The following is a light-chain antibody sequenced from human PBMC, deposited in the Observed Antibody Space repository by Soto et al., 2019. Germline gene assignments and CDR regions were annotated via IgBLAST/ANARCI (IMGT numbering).Light chain of an antibody. Sequence: EIVLTQSPATLSVSLGDSATLSCRASQSASLSLAWYQMRPGQPPRLLIYGASTRATDIPARFSGSGSGTDFTLPISSLKSEDFAIYSCQQRSNWPTFGQGTRLEIK. CDR1: QSASLS. J-gene: IGKJ5*01. V-gene: IGKV3-15*01. CDR3: QQRSNWPT. CDR2: GAS.